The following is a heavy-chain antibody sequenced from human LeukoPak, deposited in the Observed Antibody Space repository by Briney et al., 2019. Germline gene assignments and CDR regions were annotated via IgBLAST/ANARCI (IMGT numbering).Heavy chain of an antibody. D-gene: IGHD6-19*01. CDR2: IYYSGST. CDR3: ASTEVSSGWSVGY. CDR1: VGSISSYY. J-gene: IGHJ4*02. V-gene: IGHV4-59*01. Sequence: PSETLSLTCTVSVGSISSYYWSWIRQPPGKGLERIGHIYYSGSTNYNPSLKSRVTISVDTSKNQFSLKLSSVTAADTAVYYCASTEVSSGWSVGYWGQGTLVTVSS.